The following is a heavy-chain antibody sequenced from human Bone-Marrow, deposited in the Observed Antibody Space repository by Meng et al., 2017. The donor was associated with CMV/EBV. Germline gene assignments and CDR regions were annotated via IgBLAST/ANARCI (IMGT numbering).Heavy chain of an antibody. J-gene: IGHJ3*02. CDR2: INHSGST. CDR1: GGSFSGYY. CDR3: APSDCSSTSCYNPDAFDI. V-gene: IGHV4-34*01. Sequence: SDTLSLTCAVHGGSFSGYYWSWIRQPPGKGLEWIGEINHSGSTNYNPSLKSRVTISVDTSKNKFSLKLSSVTAADTAVYYCAPSDCSSTSCYNPDAFDIWGQGTMVTVSS. D-gene: IGHD2-2*02.